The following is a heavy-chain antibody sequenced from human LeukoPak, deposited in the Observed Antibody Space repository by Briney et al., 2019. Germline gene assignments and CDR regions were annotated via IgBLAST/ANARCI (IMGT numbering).Heavy chain of an antibody. CDR1: GGSIRSSSYN. Sequence: NPSETLSLTCTVSGGSIRSSSYNWGWIRQPPGKGLEWIGSIHYTGTTFYNPSLKSRVTISVDTSKNHFSLNLSSVTAADTAVYYCARTGGSFYFYYYMDVWGKGTTVTISS. CDR3: ARTGGSFYFYYYMDV. J-gene: IGHJ6*03. D-gene: IGHD3-10*01. CDR2: IHYTGTT. V-gene: IGHV4-39*07.